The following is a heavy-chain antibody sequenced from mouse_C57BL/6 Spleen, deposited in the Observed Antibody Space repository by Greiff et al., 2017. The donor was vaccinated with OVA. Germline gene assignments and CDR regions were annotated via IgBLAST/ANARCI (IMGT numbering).Heavy chain of an antibody. V-gene: IGHV1-74*01. CDR1: GYTFTSYW. CDR2: IHPSDSDT. D-gene: IGHD2-3*01. CDR3: AMLYDGYLYFDV. Sequence: QVHVKQPGAELVKPGASVKVSCKASGYTFTSYWMHWVKQRPGQGLEWIGRIHPSDSDTNYNQKFKGKATLTVDKSSSTAYMQLSSLTSEDSAVYYCAMLYDGYLYFDVWGTGTTVTVSS. J-gene: IGHJ1*03.